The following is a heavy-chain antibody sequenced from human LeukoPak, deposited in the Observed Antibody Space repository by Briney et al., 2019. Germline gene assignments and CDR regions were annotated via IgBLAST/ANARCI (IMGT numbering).Heavy chain of an antibody. D-gene: IGHD3-9*01. CDR3: ARDRPRYFDWLLQGTLDY. J-gene: IGHJ4*02. V-gene: IGHV1-18*04. Sequence: ASVKVSCKASGYTFTGYYMHWVRQAPGQGLEWMGWISAYNGNTNYARKLQGRVTMTTDTSTSTAYMELRSLRSDDTAVYYCARDRPRYFDWLLQGTLDYWGQGTLVTVSS. CDR2: ISAYNGNT. CDR1: GYTFTGYY.